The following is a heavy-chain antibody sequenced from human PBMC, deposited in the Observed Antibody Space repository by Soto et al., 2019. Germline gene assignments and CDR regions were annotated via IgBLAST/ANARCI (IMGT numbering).Heavy chain of an antibody. Sequence: ASVKVSCKASGYTFINYDMHWVRQAPGQGLEWMGIINPGGGSTTYAQKFQGRVTMTRDTSTSTVYMEVSSLRSEDTAVYYCLTLYGSGSFYPIWGQGTLVTVSS. V-gene: IGHV1-46*01. D-gene: IGHD3-10*01. CDR2: INPGGGST. CDR3: LTLYGSGSFYPI. CDR1: GYTFINYD. J-gene: IGHJ4*02.